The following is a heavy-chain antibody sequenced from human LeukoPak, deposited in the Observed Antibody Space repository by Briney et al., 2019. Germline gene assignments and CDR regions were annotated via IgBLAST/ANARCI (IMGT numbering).Heavy chain of an antibody. V-gene: IGHV1-3*01. Sequence: ASVKVSCKASGHTSTTYAIHWVRQAPGQGLEWMGWINAGNGNIKYSQKLQGRVTITGDTSASTAYMELSSLRSEDMAVYYCARGYCSSTSCYMDVWGQGTTVTVSS. CDR3: ARGYCSSTSCYMDV. D-gene: IGHD2-2*01. CDR2: INAGNGNI. J-gene: IGHJ6*02. CDR1: GHTSTTYA.